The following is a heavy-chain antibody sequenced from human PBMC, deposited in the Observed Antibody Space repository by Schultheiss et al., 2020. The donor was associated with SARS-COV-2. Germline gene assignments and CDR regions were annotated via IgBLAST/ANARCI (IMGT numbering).Heavy chain of an antibody. V-gene: IGHV3-23*01. CDR1: GFTFSSYA. CDR3: ARYCSGGSCSGIGHYYGMDV. J-gene: IGHJ6*02. Sequence: GESLKISCAASGFTFSSYAMSWVRQAPGKGLEWVSAISGSGGTTFYADSVKGRFTISRDNSKNTLYLQMNSLRVDDTAVYYCARYCSGGSCSGIGHYYGMDVWGQGTTVTVSS. D-gene: IGHD2-15*01. CDR2: ISGSGGTT.